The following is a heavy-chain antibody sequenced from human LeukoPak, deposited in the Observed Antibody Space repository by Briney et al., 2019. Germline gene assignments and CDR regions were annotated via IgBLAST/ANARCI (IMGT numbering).Heavy chain of an antibody. CDR1: GGSINNYY. CDR3: ASILDGMDV. J-gene: IGHJ6*02. CDR2: IYYTGTT. V-gene: IGHV4-59*08. Sequence: SETLSLTCTVSGGSINNYYWNWIRQPPGKGLEWIGYIYYTGTTNYNPSLKNRVTISADTSKNQFSLKLNSVTAADTAVYYCASILDGMDVWGQGTTVSVSS.